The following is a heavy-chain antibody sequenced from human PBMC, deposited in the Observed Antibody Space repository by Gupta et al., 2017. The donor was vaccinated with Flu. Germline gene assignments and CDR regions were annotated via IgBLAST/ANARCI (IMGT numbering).Heavy chain of an antibody. CDR2: IDPEDGET. CDR3: ARAYNGGTTVVTPGY. Sequence: GFSFADYYIHWVLQAPGKGPEWMGLIDPEDGETIYAQRFHGRVTISAERSSDNVYLELSGLSADDTAMYFCARAYNGGTTVVTPGYWGQGTLITVSP. J-gene: IGHJ4*02. D-gene: IGHD4-17*01. V-gene: IGHV1-69-2*01. CDR1: GFSFADYY.